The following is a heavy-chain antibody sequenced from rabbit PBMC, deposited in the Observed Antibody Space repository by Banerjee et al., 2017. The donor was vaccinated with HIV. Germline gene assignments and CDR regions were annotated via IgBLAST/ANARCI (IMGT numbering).Heavy chain of an antibody. D-gene: IGHD2-1*01. CDR2: INTSSGNT. J-gene: IGHJ6*01. Sequence: RQAPGKGLEWIACINTSSGNTVYANWAKGRFTISKTSSTTVALQMTSLTAADTATYFCARGAGHADYGDASLWGPGTLVTVS. CDR3: ARGAGHADYGDASL. V-gene: IGHV1S40*01.